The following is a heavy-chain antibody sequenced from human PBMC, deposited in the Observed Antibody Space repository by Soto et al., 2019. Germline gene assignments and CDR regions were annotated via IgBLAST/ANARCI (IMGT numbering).Heavy chain of an antibody. J-gene: IGHJ4*02. D-gene: IGHD2-21*01. Sequence: SEMLCLSCTVSGGTSSSYYWSWIRQPPGKGLEWIGYFYYSGSTNYNPSLKSRVTISVDTSKNQFSLKLRSVTAADTAVYYCARGGLPFFAFRGQGTLVTVSS. V-gene: IGHV4-59*01. CDR2: FYYSGST. CDR1: GGTSSSYY. CDR3: ARGGLPFFAF.